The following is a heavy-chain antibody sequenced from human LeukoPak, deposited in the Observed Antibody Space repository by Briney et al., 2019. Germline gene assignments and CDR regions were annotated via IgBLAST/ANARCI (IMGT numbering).Heavy chain of an antibody. CDR2: IKQDGSEK. D-gene: IGHD2-15*01. Sequence: PGGSLRLSCAASGFTFSSYWMSWVRQAPGKGLEWVANIKQDGSEKYYVDSVKGRFTISIDNAKNSLYLQMNSLRAEDTAVYYCTLGYCSGGSCYSAYWGQGTLVTVSS. J-gene: IGHJ4*02. CDR1: GFTFSSYW. V-gene: IGHV3-7*03. CDR3: TLGYCSGGSCYSAY.